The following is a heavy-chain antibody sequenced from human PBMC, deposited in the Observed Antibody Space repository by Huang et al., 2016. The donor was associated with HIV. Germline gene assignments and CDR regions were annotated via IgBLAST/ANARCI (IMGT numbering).Heavy chain of an antibody. D-gene: IGHD3-22*01. V-gene: IGHV4-34*02. J-gene: IGHJ4*02. CDR3: ARRYNSRRDY. CDR2: INHSGNT. CDR1: GGFFSGYY. Sequence: QVQLEQWGAGLLKASETLSLTCAVYGGFFSGYYWNWLRQAPGKGREWVGEINHSGNTNYNPSLKGRVNMSVDTSKSQFSLYLTSLSAADTGTYFCARRYNSRRDYWGRGTLVTVHS.